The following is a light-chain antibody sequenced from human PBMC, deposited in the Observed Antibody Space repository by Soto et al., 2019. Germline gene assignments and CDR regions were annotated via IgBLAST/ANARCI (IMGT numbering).Light chain of an antibody. CDR1: QSITIW. J-gene: IGKJ1*01. V-gene: IGKV1-5*01. CDR3: QHYNSYSWT. CDR2: DAS. Sequence: DIQMTQSPSTLSASVGDRVTITCRASQSITIWLAWYQQKPGKAPKLLIFDASSLESGVPSMFSGSRSGTEFTLTISILQPDDFATYYCQHYNSYSWTFGQGTKVEIK.